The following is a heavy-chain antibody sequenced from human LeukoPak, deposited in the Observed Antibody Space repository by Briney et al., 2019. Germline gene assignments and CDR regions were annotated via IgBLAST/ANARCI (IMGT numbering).Heavy chain of an antibody. J-gene: IGHJ5*02. D-gene: IGHD2/OR15-2a*01. CDR2: VYHTGTT. V-gene: IGHV4-39*01. CDR3: ARHSVGLSTFDP. Sequence: PSETLSLTCTVSGGSISRSSYYWGWIRQPPGKGLVWIGSVYHTGTTYYSPSLKSRVTISADTSKNQFSLKLTSVTAADTAVYYCARHSVGLSTFDPWGQGTLVTVSS. CDR1: GGSISRSSYY.